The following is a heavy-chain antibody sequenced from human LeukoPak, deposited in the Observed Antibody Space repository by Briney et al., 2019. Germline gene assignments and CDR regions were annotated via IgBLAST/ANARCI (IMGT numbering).Heavy chain of an antibody. CDR2: IIPIFGTA. V-gene: IGHV1-69*13. D-gene: IGHD3-22*01. Sequence: ASVKVSCKASGGTFSSYAISWVRQAPGQGLEWMGGIIPIFGTANYAQKFQGRVTTTADESTSTAYMELSSLRSEDTAVYYCAREVDDSSGYYFDYWGQGTLVTVSS. J-gene: IGHJ4*02. CDR3: AREVDDSSGYYFDY. CDR1: GGTFSSYA.